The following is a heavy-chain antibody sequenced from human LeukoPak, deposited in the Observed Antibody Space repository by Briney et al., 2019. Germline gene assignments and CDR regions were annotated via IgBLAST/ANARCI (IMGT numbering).Heavy chain of an antibody. V-gene: IGHV3-7*05. CDR2: MNQDGREK. CDR1: GFSFSTYW. J-gene: IGHJ4*02. CDR3: ATYCSGGDCYRFDY. D-gene: IGHD2-15*01. Sequence: GGSLRLSCAASGFSFSTYWMAWVRQAPGKGLEWVANMNQDGREKFYVDSVKGRFTISRDNAKNSLYLEMNSLRAEDTAVYHCATYCSGGDCYRFDYWGQGTLVTVPS.